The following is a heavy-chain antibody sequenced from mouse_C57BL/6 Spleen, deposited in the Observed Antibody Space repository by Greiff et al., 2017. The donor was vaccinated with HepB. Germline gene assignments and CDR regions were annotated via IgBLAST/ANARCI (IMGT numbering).Heavy chain of an antibody. D-gene: IGHD1-1*01. CDR2: IYPGSGST. Sequence: QVQLQQPGAELVKPGASVKMSCKASGYTFTSYWITWVKQRPGQGLEWIGDIYPGSGSTNYNEKFKSKATLTVDKSSSTAYMQLSSLTSEDSAVYYCARRIYYYGSSYWYFDVWGTGTTVTVSS. CDR1: GYTFTSYW. V-gene: IGHV1-55*01. J-gene: IGHJ1*03. CDR3: ARRIYYYGSSYWYFDV.